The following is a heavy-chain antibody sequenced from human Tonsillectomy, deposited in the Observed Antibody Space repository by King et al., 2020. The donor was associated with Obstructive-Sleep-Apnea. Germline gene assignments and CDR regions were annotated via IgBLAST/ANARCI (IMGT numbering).Heavy chain of an antibody. CDR3: VHSDRILFDY. CDR2: IYWDDDK. D-gene: IGHD2-15*01. J-gene: IGHJ4*02. V-gene: IGHV2-5*02. CDR1: GFSLSTSAVG. Sequence: TLQESGPTLVKPPQTLTLTCTFSGFSLSTSAVGVGWIRQPPGKALEWLALIYWDDDKRYSPSLKTKLTIAKDTSKNQVVLTMTNMDPVDTATYYCVHSDRILFDYWGQGTLVTVSS.